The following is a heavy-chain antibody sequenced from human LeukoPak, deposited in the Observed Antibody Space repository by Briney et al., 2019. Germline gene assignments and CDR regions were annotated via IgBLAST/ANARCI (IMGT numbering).Heavy chain of an antibody. CDR2: INPSGST. J-gene: IGHJ5*02. V-gene: IGHV4-34*01. CDR1: GFTFSSYA. CDR3: ARGPLYCSSTSCPSGNWFDP. Sequence: GSLRLSCAASGFTFSSYAMGWVRQAPGKGLEWIGEINPSGSTNYNPSLKSRVTISVDTSKNQFSLKLSSVTAADTAVYYCARGPLYCSSTSCPSGNWFDPWGQGTLVTVSS. D-gene: IGHD2-2*01.